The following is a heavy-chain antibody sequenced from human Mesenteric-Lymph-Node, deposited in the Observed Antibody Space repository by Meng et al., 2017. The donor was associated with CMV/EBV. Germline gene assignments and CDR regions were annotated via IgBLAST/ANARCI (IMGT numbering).Heavy chain of an antibody. CDR3: ARVGRYSSSWFDY. V-gene: IGHV4-4*02. J-gene: IGHJ4*02. D-gene: IGHD6-13*01. Sequence: SGGSSSSSNWWSWGRQPPGKGLEWIGEIYHSGSTNYNPSLKSRVTISVDKSKNQFSLKLSSVTAADTAVYYCARVGRYSSSWFDYWGQGTLVTVSS. CDR1: GGSSSSSNW. CDR2: IYHSGST.